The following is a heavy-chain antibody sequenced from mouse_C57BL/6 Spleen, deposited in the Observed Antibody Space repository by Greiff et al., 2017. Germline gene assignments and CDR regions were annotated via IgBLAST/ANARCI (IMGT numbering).Heavy chain of an antibody. V-gene: IGHV8-12*01. CDR2: IYWDDDK. D-gene: IGHD1-1*01. CDR3: ARRNDGSSYFYAMDY. J-gene: IGHJ4*01. Sequence: QVQLKESGPGILQSSQTLSLTCSFSGFSLSTSGMGVSWIRQPSGKGLEWLAHIYWDDDKRYNPSLKRRLTISKDTSRNQVFLKITSVDTADTATYYCARRNDGSSYFYAMDYWGQGTSVTVSS. CDR1: GFSLSTSGMG.